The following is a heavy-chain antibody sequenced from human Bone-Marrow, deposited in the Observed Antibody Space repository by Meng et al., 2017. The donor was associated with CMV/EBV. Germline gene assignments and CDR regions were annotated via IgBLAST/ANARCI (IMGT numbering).Heavy chain of an antibody. CDR1: GYTFTGYY. D-gene: IGHD3-22*01. J-gene: IGHJ4*02. CDR2: INPNSGGT. V-gene: IGHV1-2*02. CDR3: ARTDYYDSGGCACFDY. Sequence: ASVKVSCKASGYTFTGYYMRWVRQAPGQGLEWMGWINPNSGGTNYAQKFQGRVTMTRDTSISTAYMELSRLRSDDTAVYYCARTDYYDSGGCACFDYWGQGTLVTVSS.